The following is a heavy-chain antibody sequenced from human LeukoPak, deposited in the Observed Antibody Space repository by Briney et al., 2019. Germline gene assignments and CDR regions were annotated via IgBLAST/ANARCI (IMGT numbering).Heavy chain of an antibody. CDR1: GGSFSGYY. CDR3: ARSPHYYGSGSQYCFDY. Sequence: SETLSLTCAVYGGSFSGYYWSWIRQPPGKGLEWIGEINHSGSTNYNPSLKSRVTISVDTSKNQFSLKLSSVTAADTAVYYCARSPHYYGSGSQYCFDYWGQGTLVTVSS. CDR2: INHSGST. V-gene: IGHV4-34*01. D-gene: IGHD3-10*01. J-gene: IGHJ4*02.